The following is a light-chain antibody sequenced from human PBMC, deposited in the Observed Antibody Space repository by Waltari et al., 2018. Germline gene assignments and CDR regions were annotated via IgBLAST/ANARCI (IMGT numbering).Light chain of an antibody. V-gene: IGLV1-44*01. J-gene: IGLJ1*01. CDR1: SSNIGSNY. CDR3: AAWDGSLNAYV. CDR2: TTS. Sequence: QSVLTQPPSASGTPGQRVTISCSGSSSNIGSNYVNWYQQFPGTAPKLLIYTTSQRPLCAPDRFSGSKSGTSASLAISGLQSEDEADYYCAAWDGSLNAYVFGAGTKVTVL.